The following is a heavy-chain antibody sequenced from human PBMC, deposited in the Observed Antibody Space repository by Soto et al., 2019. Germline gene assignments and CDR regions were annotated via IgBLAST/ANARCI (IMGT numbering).Heavy chain of an antibody. CDR2: IIGSGSST. Sequence: GGSLRLSCAASGFTFSSYAMSWVRQAPGKGLEWVSAIIGSGSSTYYADSVKGRFTISRDNSKNTLSLQMNSLRAEDTAVYYCAKDLYRSSWYRSHYWGQGTLVTVSS. CDR1: GFTFSSYA. CDR3: AKDLYRSSWYRSHY. J-gene: IGHJ4*02. V-gene: IGHV3-23*01. D-gene: IGHD6-13*01.